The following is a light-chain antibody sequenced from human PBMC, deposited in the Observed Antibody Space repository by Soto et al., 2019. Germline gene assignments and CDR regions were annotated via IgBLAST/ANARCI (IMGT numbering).Light chain of an antibody. V-gene: IGKV1-39*01. CDR1: QSISSY. CDR3: QQSYSTPYT. J-gene: IGKJ2*01. Sequence: DIPMTQSPSSLSASVGDRVTITCRASQSISSYLNWFQLKPGKAPKLLIYAASTLQSGVPSRFSGSGSGSDFTLTISSLQPEDFATYYCQQSYSTPYTFGQGTELEIK. CDR2: AAS.